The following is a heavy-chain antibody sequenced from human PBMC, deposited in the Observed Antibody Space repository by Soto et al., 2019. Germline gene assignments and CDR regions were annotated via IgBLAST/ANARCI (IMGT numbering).Heavy chain of an antibody. J-gene: IGHJ4*02. CDR2: IYYSGST. V-gene: IGHV4-59*08. D-gene: IGHD3-10*02. Sequence: SETLCLTCAAAGRYISSYCLSWVGQPPGKGLEWIGYIYYSGSTNYIHSLKSRVTISVNTSKNQFSLKLSSVTAADTAVYYCARVYRCSGPIDYGGQGTLVTVSS. CDR3: ARVYRCSGPIDY. CDR1: GRYISSYC.